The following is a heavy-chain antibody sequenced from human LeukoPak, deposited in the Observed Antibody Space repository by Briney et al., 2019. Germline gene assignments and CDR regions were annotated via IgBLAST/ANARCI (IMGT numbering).Heavy chain of an antibody. V-gene: IGHV6-1*01. CDR3: ARNRAVAGKEGYDY. D-gene: IGHD6-19*01. CDR2: TYYRSKWYN. CDR1: GDSVSSNSAA. J-gene: IGHJ4*02. Sequence: SQTLSLTFAISGDSVSSNSAAWNWIRQSPSRGLEWLGRTYYRSKWYNDYAVSVKSRITINPDTSKNQFSLQLNSVTPEDTAVYYCARNRAVAGKEGYDYWGQGSLVTVSS.